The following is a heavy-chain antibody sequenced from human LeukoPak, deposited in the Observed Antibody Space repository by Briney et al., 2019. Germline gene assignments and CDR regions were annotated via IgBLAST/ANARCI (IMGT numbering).Heavy chain of an antibody. CDR2: IWYDGSNK. CDR3: ARASGYRDQYYYYGMDV. D-gene: IGHD3-22*01. V-gene: IGHV3-33*01. CDR1: GFTFSSYG. J-gene: IGHJ6*02. Sequence: GSLRLSCVASGFTFSSYGMHWVRQAPGKGLEWVAVIWYDGSNKYYADSVKGRFTISRGNSKNTLYLQMNSLRAEDTAVYYCARASGYRDQYYYYGMDVWGQGTTVTVSS.